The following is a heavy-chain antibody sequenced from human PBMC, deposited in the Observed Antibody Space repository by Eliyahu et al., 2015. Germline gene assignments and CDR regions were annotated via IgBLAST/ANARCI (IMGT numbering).Heavy chain of an antibody. Sequence: EVQLVESGGDLVQPGRSLXLSCAASGFTLHDYAMHWVRQAPGKGLGWVAGIYWNSDRIDYADSVKGRFTISRDNAKNSLYLQMNSLRAEDTALYYCGKDLTPGGMDVWGQGTTVTVSS. CDR1: GFTLHDYA. V-gene: IGHV3-9*01. CDR3: GKDLTPGGMDV. J-gene: IGHJ6*02. CDR2: IYWNSDRI. D-gene: IGHD3-9*01.